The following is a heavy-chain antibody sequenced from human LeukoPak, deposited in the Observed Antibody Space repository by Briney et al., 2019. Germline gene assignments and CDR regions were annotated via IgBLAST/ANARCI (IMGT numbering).Heavy chain of an antibody. CDR1: GYTFTSYG. CDR2: ISAYNGNT. V-gene: IGHV1-18*01. Sequence: ASVKVSCKASGYTFTSYGISWVRRAPGQGLEWMGWISAYNGNTNYAQKLQGRVTMTTDTSTSTAYMELRSLRSDDTAVYYCARDLGYCSSTSCSTRGWFDPWGQGTLVTVSS. D-gene: IGHD2-2*01. J-gene: IGHJ5*02. CDR3: ARDLGYCSSTSCSTRGWFDP.